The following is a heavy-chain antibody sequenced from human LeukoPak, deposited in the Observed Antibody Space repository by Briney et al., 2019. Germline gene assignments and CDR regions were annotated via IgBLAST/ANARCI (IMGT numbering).Heavy chain of an antibody. V-gene: IGHV3-23*01. D-gene: IGHD5-12*01. CDR1: GFTFSSYA. CDR2: ISGSGGST. J-gene: IGHJ4*02. CDR3: AKGAYDYIEMGYIDY. Sequence: GGSLRLSCAASGFTFSSYAMSWVRQAPGKGLEWVSAISGSGGSTYYADSVKGRFTISRDNSKNTLFLQMNSLRAEDTALYYCAKGAYDYIEMGYIDYWGQGTLVTVSS.